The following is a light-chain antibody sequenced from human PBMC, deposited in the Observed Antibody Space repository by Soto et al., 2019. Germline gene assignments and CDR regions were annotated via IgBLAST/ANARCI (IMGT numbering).Light chain of an antibody. V-gene: IGKV2-28*01. CDR1: QSLLHSNGYNY. J-gene: IGKJ2*01. CDR3: MQALQTPRT. Sequence: DIVMTQSPLSLPVTPGEPASISCRSSQSLLHSNGYNYLDWYLQKPGQSPQLLIYLGSNRASGVTDRFSGSGSGTDFTLKISRVEAADVGVYYCMQALQTPRTFGQGTKLEIK. CDR2: LGS.